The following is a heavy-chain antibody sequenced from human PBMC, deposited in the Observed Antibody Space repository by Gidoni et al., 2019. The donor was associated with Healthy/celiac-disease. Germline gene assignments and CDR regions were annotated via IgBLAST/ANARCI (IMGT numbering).Heavy chain of an antibody. Sequence: EVQLVESGGCLVKPGRSLRLSCTASGFTFGDYAMSWFRQAPGKGLEWVGFIRSKAYGGTTEYAASVKGRFTISRDDSKSIAYLQMNSLKTEDTAVYYCTRDFAWFGELKDYYMDVWGKGTTVTVSS. D-gene: IGHD3-10*01. CDR3: TRDFAWFGELKDYYMDV. CDR2: IRSKAYGGTT. CDR1: GFTFGDYA. J-gene: IGHJ6*03. V-gene: IGHV3-49*05.